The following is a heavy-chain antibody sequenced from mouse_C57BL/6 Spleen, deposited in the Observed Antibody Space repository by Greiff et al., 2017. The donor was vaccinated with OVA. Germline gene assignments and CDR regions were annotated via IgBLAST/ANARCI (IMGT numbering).Heavy chain of an antibody. J-gene: IGHJ2*01. Sequence: EVQLQQSGTVLARPGASVKMSCKTSGYTFTSYWMHWVKQRPGQGLEWIGAIYPGNSDPSYNQKFKGKAKLTADTSASTAYMELSSLTNEDSAVYDCARGGSNSGYFDYWGQGTTLTVSS. CDR2: IYPGNSDP. CDR1: GYTFTSYW. V-gene: IGHV1-5*01. CDR3: ARGGSNSGYFDY. D-gene: IGHD2-5*01.